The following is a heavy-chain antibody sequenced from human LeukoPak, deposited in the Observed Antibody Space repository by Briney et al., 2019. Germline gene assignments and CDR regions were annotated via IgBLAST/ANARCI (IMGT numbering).Heavy chain of an antibody. D-gene: IGHD1-1*01. CDR3: AKDSRTRVKDFDY. J-gene: IGHJ4*02. Sequence: SGGSLRLSCVVSGFDVSTNYMTWVRQVPGKGLEWVAVISYDGSNKYYADSVKGRFTISRDNSKNTLYLQMNSLRAEDTAVYYCAKDSRTRVKDFDYWGQGTLVTVSS. V-gene: IGHV3-30*18. CDR2: ISYDGSNK. CDR1: GFDVSTNY.